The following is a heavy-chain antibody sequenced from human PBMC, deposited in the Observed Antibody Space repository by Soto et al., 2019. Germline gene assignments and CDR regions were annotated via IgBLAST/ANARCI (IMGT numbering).Heavy chain of an antibody. Sequence: QVQLVESGGGVVQPGNSLRLSCAGSGFPFSAEAMHWVRQAPGKGLEWVAAISYDGNNKQHADSVKGRFTVSRDNSKNTLYLQINSLRPEDTAVYYYARDYSSGWCLDYWGQGSLVTVSS. CDR1: GFPFSAEA. V-gene: IGHV3-30-3*01. CDR2: ISYDGNNK. D-gene: IGHD6-13*01. J-gene: IGHJ4*02. CDR3: ARDYSSGWCLDY.